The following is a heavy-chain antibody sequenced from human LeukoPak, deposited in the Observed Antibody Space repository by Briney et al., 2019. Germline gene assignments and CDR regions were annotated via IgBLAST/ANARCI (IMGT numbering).Heavy chain of an antibody. J-gene: IGHJ4*02. D-gene: IGHD1-26*01. CDR2: IWYDGSDK. V-gene: IGHV3-33*01. CDR1: GFTFSSYG. CDR3: ARDIGWDTGSYLDY. Sequence: GGSLRLSCAASGFTFSSYGMHWVRQAPGKGLEWVAVIWYDGSDKYYADSVRGRFTISRDNSKRTLYLQMNSLRVEDTAVYYCARDIGWDTGSYLDYWGQGTLVTVSS.